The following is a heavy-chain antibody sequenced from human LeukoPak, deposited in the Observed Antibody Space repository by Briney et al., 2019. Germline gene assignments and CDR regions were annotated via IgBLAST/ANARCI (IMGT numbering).Heavy chain of an antibody. D-gene: IGHD3-22*01. V-gene: IGHV3-21*04. Sequence: PGGSLRLSCAASGFTFSSYAMSWVRQAPVKGLEWVSSISSSSSYIHYADSVKGRFTISRDNAKNSLYLQMNSLRAEDTAVYYCARDIRVVVIKAYYYYGMDVWGQGTTVTVSS. CDR2: ISSSSSYI. CDR3: ARDIRVVVIKAYYYYGMDV. J-gene: IGHJ6*02. CDR1: GFTFSSYA.